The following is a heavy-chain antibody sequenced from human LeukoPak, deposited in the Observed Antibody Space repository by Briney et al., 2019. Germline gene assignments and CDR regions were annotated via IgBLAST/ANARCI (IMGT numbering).Heavy chain of an antibody. D-gene: IGHD2-2*01. V-gene: IGHV4-39*01. Sequence: SETLSLTCTVSGGSISSSRYYWGWIRQPPGKGQEWIGSIYYSGSTYYIPSLKSRVTISVDTSKNQFSLKLSSVTAADTAVYYCARQLGYCSSTSCYADKVDYWGQGTLVTVSS. CDR3: ARQLGYCSSTSCYADKVDY. J-gene: IGHJ4*02. CDR1: GGSISSSRYY. CDR2: IYYSGST.